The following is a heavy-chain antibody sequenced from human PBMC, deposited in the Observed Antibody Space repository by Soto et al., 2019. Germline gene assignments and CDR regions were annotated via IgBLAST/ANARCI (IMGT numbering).Heavy chain of an antibody. J-gene: IGHJ5*02. D-gene: IGHD6-13*01. CDR2: IYHSGST. CDR3: ARGQHRIGSSWYGSNWFDP. Sequence: TSKTLSLTCAVSGGSISSSNWWSWVRQPPGKGLEWIGEIYHSGSTNYNPSLKSRVTISVDKSKNQFSLKLSSVTAADTAVYYCARGQHRIGSSWYGSNWFDPWGQGTLVTVSS. V-gene: IGHV4-4*02. CDR1: GGSISSSNW.